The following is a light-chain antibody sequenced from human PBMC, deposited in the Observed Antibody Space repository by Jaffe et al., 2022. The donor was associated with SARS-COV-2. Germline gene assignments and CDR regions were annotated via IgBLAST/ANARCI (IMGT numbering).Light chain of an antibody. J-gene: IGKJ1*01. CDR2: WAS. V-gene: IGKV4-1*01. CDR1: QSVLYSSNGQNY. Sequence: DIVMTQSPESLAVSLGERATINCKSSQSVLYSSNGQNYLAWYQQKPGQSPKLLIYWASTRESGVPDRFSGGGSGTDFTLTISSLQAEDVAVYYCQQYVTTPWTFGQGTKVEIK. CDR3: QQYVTTPWT.